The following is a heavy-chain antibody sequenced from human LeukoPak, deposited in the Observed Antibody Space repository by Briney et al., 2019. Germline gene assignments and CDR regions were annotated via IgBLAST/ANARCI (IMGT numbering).Heavy chain of an antibody. CDR2: ISSS. V-gene: IGHV3-69-1*02. CDR1: GFTFSDYN. Sequence: PGRSLRLSCAASGFTFSDYNMHWVRQAPGKGLEWLSYISSSSLKGRLTISRDNAKNSLYLQINSLRAEDTAVYYCARRAIGYYAMDVWGQGTTVTVSS. D-gene: IGHD3-22*01. J-gene: IGHJ6*02. CDR3: ARRAIGYYAMDV.